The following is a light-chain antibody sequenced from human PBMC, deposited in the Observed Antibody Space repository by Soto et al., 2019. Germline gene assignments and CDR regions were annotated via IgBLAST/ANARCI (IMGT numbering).Light chain of an antibody. CDR2: AAS. Sequence: VILMTQSASLLSASTGDRVTISCGMSQGISSYLAWYQQKPGKAPELLIYAASTLQSGVPSRFSGSGSGTDFTLSISSLQREDFATYYCQQSYITPPGTFGQGTKVDIK. CDR3: QQSYITPPGT. CDR1: QGISSY. J-gene: IGKJ1*01. V-gene: IGKV1D-8*03.